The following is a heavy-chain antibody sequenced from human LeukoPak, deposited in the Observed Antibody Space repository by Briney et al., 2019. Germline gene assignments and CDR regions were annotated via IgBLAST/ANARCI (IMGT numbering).Heavy chain of an antibody. CDR2: INHRGSS. CDR3: ARHPPYSSTWNYSYYMHF. CDR1: GGTFSGYY. J-gene: IGHJ6*03. D-gene: IGHD6-13*01. Sequence: SGTLSLTCAVYGGTFSGYYWSWIRQPPGKGLEWMGEINHRGSSNYNPSPKSRVTISVDTSKNQFSLKLSSVTAADTAVYYCARHPPYSSTWNYSYYMHFWGKGTTVTVSS. V-gene: IGHV4-34*01.